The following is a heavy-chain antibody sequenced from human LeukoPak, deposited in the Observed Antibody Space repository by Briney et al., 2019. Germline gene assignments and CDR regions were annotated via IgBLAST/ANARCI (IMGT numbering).Heavy chain of an antibody. Sequence: EASVKVSCKASGYTFTSYGISWVRQAPGQGLEWMGWISAYNGNTNYAQKLQGRVTMTTDTSTSTAYMELRSLRSDDTAVYYCARDPTAVVVITTELDWFDPWGQGTLVTVSS. J-gene: IGHJ5*02. V-gene: IGHV1-18*01. D-gene: IGHD3-22*01. CDR2: ISAYNGNT. CDR1: GYTFTSYG. CDR3: ARDPTAVVVITTELDWFDP.